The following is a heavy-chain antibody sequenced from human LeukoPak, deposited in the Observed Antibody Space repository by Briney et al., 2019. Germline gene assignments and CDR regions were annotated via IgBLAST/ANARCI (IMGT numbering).Heavy chain of an antibody. Sequence: GGSLRLSCAASGFTFSSYEMNWVRQAPGKGLEWVSYISSSGSTIYYADSVKGRFTISRDNAKNSLYLQMNSLRAEDTAVYYCARARITMVRGEAGYYFDYWGQGTLVTVSS. J-gene: IGHJ4*02. CDR3: ARARITMVRGEAGYYFDY. CDR2: ISSSGSTI. V-gene: IGHV3-48*03. CDR1: GFTFSSYE. D-gene: IGHD3-10*01.